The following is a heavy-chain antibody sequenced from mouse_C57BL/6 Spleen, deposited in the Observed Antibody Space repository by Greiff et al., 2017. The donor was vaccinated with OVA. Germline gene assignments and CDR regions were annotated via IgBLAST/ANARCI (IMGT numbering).Heavy chain of an antibody. J-gene: IGHJ4*01. CDR2: IYPGDGDT. Sequence: QVQLQQSGPELVKPGASVKISCKASGYAFSSSWMNWVKQRPGKGLEWIGRIYPGDGDTNYNGKFKGKATLTADKSSSTAYMQLSSLTSEDSAVYFCASVVAYYAMDYWGQGTSVTVSS. CDR1: GYAFSSSW. CDR3: ASVVAYYAMDY. D-gene: IGHD1-1*01. V-gene: IGHV1-82*01.